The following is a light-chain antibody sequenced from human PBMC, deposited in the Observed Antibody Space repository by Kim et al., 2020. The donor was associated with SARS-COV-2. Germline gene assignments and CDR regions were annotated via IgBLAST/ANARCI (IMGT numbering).Light chain of an antibody. CDR3: QQYGNSLYT. CDR2: LF. CDR1: QLMRRRP. Sequence: LAPGDRSSHSCISCQLMRRRPPSCKHRGPLFPYTTLFRSLFLLLLWLPDRFSGSGSGTEFTLSISRLEPEDFAVYYCQQYGNSLYTFGQGTKLEI. J-gene: IGKJ2*01. V-gene: IGKV3-20*01.